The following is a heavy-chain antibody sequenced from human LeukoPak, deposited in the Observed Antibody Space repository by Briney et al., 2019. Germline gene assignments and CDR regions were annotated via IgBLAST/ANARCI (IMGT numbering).Heavy chain of an antibody. CDR2: IIPILGIA. Sequence: VASVKVSCKASGGTFSSYTISWVRQAPGQGLEWMGRIIPILGIANYAQKFQGRVPITADKSTSTAYMELSSLRSEDTAVYYCARAIAYCGGDCYGRVGTFDYWGQGTLVTVSS. D-gene: IGHD2-21*01. CDR1: GGTFSSYT. J-gene: IGHJ4*02. V-gene: IGHV1-69*02. CDR3: ARAIAYCGGDCYGRVGTFDY.